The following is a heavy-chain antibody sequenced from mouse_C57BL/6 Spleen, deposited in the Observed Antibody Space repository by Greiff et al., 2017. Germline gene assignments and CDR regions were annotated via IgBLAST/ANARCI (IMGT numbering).Heavy chain of an antibody. D-gene: IGHD1-1*01. CDR2: IDPNSGGT. J-gene: IGHJ3*01. CDR3: ARCSSYVGGFAY. Sequence: VKLMESGAELVKPGASVKLSCKASGYTFTSYWMHWVKQRPGRGLAWIGRIDPNSGGTKYNEKFKSKATLTEDKPSSTAYMQLSSLASEDSAVYCCARCSSYVGGFAYWGQGTLVTVSA. V-gene: IGHV1-72*01. CDR1: GYTFTSYW.